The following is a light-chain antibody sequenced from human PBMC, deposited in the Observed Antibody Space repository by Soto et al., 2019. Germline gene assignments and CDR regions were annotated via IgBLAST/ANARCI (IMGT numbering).Light chain of an antibody. CDR1: HSMSNSN. J-gene: IGKJ1*01. Sequence: IVLTQSPCTLSLSPGDRAPLSCRASHSMSNSNLAWYQHKPGQAPRLLIYGASNRATDVPARFSGGGSETEFTLTISSLQSEDFAVYFCQQYNIWPLWTFGQGTKVDIK. CDR2: GAS. V-gene: IGKV3-15*01. CDR3: QQYNIWPLWT.